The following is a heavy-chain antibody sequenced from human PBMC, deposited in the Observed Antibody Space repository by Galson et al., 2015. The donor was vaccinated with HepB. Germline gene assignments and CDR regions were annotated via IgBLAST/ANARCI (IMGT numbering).Heavy chain of an antibody. J-gene: IGHJ6*02. CDR2: ISYDGSNK. CDR1: GFTFSSYA. D-gene: IGHD6-13*01. CDR3: ASAKTPVWQQLVALLLYYGMDV. Sequence: SLRLSCAASGFTFSSYAMHWVRQAPGKGLEWVAVISYDGSNKYYADSVKGRFTISRDNSKNTLYLQMNSLRAEDTAVYYCASAKTPVWQQLVALLLYYGMDVWGQGTTVTVSS. V-gene: IGHV3-30-3*01.